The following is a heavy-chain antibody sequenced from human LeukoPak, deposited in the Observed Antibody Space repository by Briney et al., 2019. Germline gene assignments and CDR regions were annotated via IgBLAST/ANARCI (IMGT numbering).Heavy chain of an antibody. CDR1: GGSISSYY. D-gene: IGHD5-24*01. J-gene: IGHJ4*02. Sequence: SETLSLTCTVSGGSISSYYWSWIRQPPGKGLEWIGYIYYSGSTNYNPSLKSRVTISVDTSKNQFSLKLSSVTAADTAVYYCARVGRDGYNFPVQIDYWGQGTLVTVSS. CDR2: IYYSGST. V-gene: IGHV4-59*13. CDR3: ARVGRDGYNFPVQIDY.